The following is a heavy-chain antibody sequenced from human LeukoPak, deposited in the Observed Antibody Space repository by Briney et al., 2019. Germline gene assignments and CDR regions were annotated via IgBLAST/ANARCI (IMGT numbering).Heavy chain of an antibody. CDR1: GFTFSSYE. Sequence: GGSLRLSCAASGFTFSSYEMNWVRQAPGKGLEWVSYISSSGSTIYYADSVKGRFTISRDNAKNSLYLRMNSLRAEDTAVYYCARDPGKDSSSWYAFDIWGQGTMVTVSS. CDR3: ARDPGKDSSSWYAFDI. J-gene: IGHJ3*02. V-gene: IGHV3-48*03. D-gene: IGHD6-13*01. CDR2: ISSSGSTI.